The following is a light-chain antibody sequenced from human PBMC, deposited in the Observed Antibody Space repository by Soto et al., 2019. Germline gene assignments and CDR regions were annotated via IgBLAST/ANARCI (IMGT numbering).Light chain of an antibody. CDR1: QSISSW. CDR3: QQFNNYRS. J-gene: IGKJ1*01. Sequence: IQMTQSPSTLSASVGDRVTITCRASQSISSWLAWYPPKPEKTPKLLIYKASILXSGVPSRFSGSGSGTXXXXXXXSLQPDDSATYYCQQFNNYRSFGQGTKVEIK. V-gene: IGKV1-5*03. CDR2: KAS.